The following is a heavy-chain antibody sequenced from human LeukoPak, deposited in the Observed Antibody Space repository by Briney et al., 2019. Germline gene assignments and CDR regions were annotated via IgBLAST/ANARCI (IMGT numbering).Heavy chain of an antibody. J-gene: IGHJ4*02. V-gene: IGHV3-23*01. CDR1: GFTFSSYA. Sequence: PGGSLRLSCVASGFTFSSYAMSWVRQAPGKGLEWVSAISGSGVTTHYAGSVKGRFSISRDNSKNTLYLQMNSLRDEDTAVYYCAKSSYYDASGYYREYYFDYWGQGTLVTVSS. CDR3: AKSSYYDASGYYREYYFDY. CDR2: ISGSGVTT. D-gene: IGHD3-22*01.